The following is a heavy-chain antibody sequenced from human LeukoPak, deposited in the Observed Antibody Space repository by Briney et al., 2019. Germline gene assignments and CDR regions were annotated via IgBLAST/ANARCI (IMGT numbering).Heavy chain of an antibody. V-gene: IGHV3-23*01. J-gene: IGHJ4*02. CDR1: GFTFSNYA. D-gene: IGHD1-26*01. CDR3: AKDVGKWESLHFFDY. Sequence: GGSLRLSCAASGFTFSNYAMTWVRQAPGRGLEWVSTISGGGGTTHYADSVKGRFIISRDNSKNTLYLQMNSLRGDDTAVYYCAKDVGKWESLHFFDYWGQGTLVTVSS. CDR2: ISGGGGTT.